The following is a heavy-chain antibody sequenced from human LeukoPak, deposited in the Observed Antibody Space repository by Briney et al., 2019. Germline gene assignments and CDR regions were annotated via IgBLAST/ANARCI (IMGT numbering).Heavy chain of an antibody. CDR2: IYYSGST. D-gene: IGHD6-13*01. CDR1: GGSIISYY. J-gene: IGHJ4*02. CDR3: ARGSQVGRAAAAFDY. Sequence: SETLSLTCTVSGGSIISYYWSWIRQPPGKGLKWIGYIYYSGSTNYNPSLKSRVTILVDTSNNQFSLRLTSVTAADTAVYYCARGSQVGRAAAAFDYWGQGALVTVSS. V-gene: IGHV4-59*08.